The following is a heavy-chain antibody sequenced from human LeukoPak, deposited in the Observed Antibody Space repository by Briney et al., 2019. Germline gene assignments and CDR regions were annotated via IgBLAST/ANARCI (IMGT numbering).Heavy chain of an antibody. V-gene: IGHV3-74*01. CDR2: IKTDGRNT. Sequence: TGGSLRLSCAASGFTFSSYWMHWVRQAPGKGLVWVSHIKTDGRNTNYADSVKGRFTISRDNYKNTLYLQMNSLRAEDTAVYYCANGGVLGATHFDHWGQGTLVTVSS. CDR3: ANGGVLGATHFDH. J-gene: IGHJ4*02. CDR1: GFTFSSYW. D-gene: IGHD1-26*01.